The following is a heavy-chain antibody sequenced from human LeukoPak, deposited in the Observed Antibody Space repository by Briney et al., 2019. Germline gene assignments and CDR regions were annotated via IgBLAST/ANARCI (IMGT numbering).Heavy chain of an antibody. CDR1: GFTFTNYG. D-gene: IGHD2-2*01. V-gene: IGHV3-23*01. Sequence: PGGSLRLSCVASGFTFTNYGMGWVRQAPGKGLEWVSAISGTGGRTYYADSAKGRLTISKDDSKNTLYLQMNSLRAEDTAVYYCAKEGGFQLPFDSWGQETLVTVSS. CDR2: ISGTGGRT. CDR3: AKEGGFQLPFDS. J-gene: IGHJ4*02.